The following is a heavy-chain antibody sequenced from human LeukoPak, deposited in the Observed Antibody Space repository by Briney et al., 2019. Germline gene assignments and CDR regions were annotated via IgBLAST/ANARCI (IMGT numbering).Heavy chain of an antibody. CDR3: AKAHGITMIVVVISGFYY. V-gene: IGHV3-30*02. Sequence: GGSLRLSCAASGFTFSSYGMHWVRQAPGKGLEWVAFIRYDGSNKYYADSLKRRLTISRDNSKNTLYLQMNSLRAEDTAVYYCAKAHGITMIVVVISGFYYWGQGTLVTVSS. D-gene: IGHD3-22*01. CDR1: GFTFSSYG. CDR2: IRYDGSNK. J-gene: IGHJ4*02.